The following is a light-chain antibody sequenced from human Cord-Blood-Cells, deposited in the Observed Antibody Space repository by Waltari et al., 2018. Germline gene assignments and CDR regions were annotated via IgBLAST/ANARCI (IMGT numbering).Light chain of an antibody. J-gene: IGLJ2*01. V-gene: IGLV2-14*01. CDR2: DVS. CDR3: SSYTSSSTYVV. CDR1: SSDLGGYNY. Sequence: QSALTQPASVSGSPGQSITISCTGTSSDLGGYNYVSWYQQPPGKAPKLMISDVSNRPSGVSNRFSGSKSGNTASLTISGLQAEDEADYYCSSYTSSSTYVVFGGGTKLTVL.